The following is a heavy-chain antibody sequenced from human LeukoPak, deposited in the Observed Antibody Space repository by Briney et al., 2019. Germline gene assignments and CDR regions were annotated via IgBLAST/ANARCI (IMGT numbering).Heavy chain of an antibody. J-gene: IGHJ4*02. Sequence: GGSLRLSCAASGFTFSRYWMSWVRQAPGKGLEWVANIKEDGSEKYYVDSVKGRFTISRDNAKNSLYLQMNSLRVEDTAVYYCARSGSSGWFAGYWGQGTLVTVSS. CDR1: GFTFSRYW. CDR2: IKEDGSEK. V-gene: IGHV3-7*01. D-gene: IGHD6-19*01. CDR3: ARSGSSGWFAGY.